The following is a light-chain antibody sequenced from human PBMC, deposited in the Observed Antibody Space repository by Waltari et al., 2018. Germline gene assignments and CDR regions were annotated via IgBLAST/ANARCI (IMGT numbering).Light chain of an antibody. J-gene: IGKJ1*01. CDR2: DAS. CDR1: QDISNY. CDR3: QQFNSNSWT. V-gene: IGKV1-33*01. Sequence: DIQMTQSPSSLSASVGDRVTITCQASQDISNYLNWYQQKPGKAPKLLIYDASNLETGVPSRFSGSGSGTDFTFTISSLQPEDIATYYCQQFNSNSWTFGQGTKLEIQ.